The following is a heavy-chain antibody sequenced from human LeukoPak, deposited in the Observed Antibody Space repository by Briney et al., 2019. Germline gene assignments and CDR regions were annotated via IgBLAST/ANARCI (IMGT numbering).Heavy chain of an antibody. V-gene: IGHV3-33*06. J-gene: IGHJ4*02. CDR2: IWYDGSNK. Sequence: PGRSLRLSCAASGLTFSSYGMHWVRQAPGKGLEWVAVIWYDGSNKYYADSVKGRFTISRDNSKNTLYLQMNSLRAEDTAVYYCAKDWYYYDSSGYYFDYWGQGTLVTVSS. CDR3: AKDWYYYDSSGYYFDY. CDR1: GLTFSSYG. D-gene: IGHD3-22*01.